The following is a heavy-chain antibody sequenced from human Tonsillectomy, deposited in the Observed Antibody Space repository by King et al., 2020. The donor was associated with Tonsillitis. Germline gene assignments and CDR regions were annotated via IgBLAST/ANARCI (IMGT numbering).Heavy chain of an antibody. CDR3: AGVVPAANFDF. CDR1: GFTVSSNY. D-gene: IGHD2-2*01. CDR2: TYSGGST. J-gene: IGHJ4*02. Sequence: VQLVESGGGLIQPGRSLRLSCAASGFTVSSNYMSWVRQAPGKGLEWVSITYSGGSTNYADSVKGRFTISRDNSKNTLYLRMNSLRAEDTAVYYCAGVVPAANFDFWGQGALVTVSS. V-gene: IGHV3-53*01.